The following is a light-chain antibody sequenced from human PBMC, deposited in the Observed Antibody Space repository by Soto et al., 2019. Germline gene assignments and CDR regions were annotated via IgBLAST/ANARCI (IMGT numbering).Light chain of an antibody. CDR3: QQYGSSST. J-gene: IGKJ5*01. V-gene: IGKV3-20*01. Sequence: EIVLTQYPSTLSLSAGERATLSCRASQSVSSYLAWYQQKPGQAPRLLIYGASSRATGIPDRFSGSGSGTDFTLTISRLEPDDFAVYYCQQYGSSSTFGQGTRLEI. CDR1: QSVSSY. CDR2: GAS.